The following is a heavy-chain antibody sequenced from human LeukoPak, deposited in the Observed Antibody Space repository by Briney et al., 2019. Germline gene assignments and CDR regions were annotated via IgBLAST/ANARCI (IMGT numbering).Heavy chain of an antibody. CDR2: IIPIFGTA. CDR3: ARGIEYYGMDV. V-gene: IGHV1-69*13. J-gene: IGHJ6*02. Sequence: SVKVSCKASGYTFTSYAISWVRQAPGQGLEWMGGIIPIFGTANYAQKFQGRVTITADESTSTANMELSSLRSEDTAVYYCARGIEYYGMDVWGQGTTVTVSS. CDR1: GYTFTSYA.